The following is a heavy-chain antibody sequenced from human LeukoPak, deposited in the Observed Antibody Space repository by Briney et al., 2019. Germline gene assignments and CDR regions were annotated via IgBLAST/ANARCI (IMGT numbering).Heavy chain of an antibody. CDR3: ARGTGPYYFDY. CDR2: IYTGGST. D-gene: IGHD3-10*01. Sequence: GGSLRLSCAASGFTVISNYMSWVRQAPGKGLEWVSVIYTGGSTYYADSVKGRFTISRDNSKNTLYLQMNSLRAEDTAVYYCARGTGPYYFDYWGQGTLVTVSS. J-gene: IGHJ4*02. CDR1: GFTVISNY. V-gene: IGHV3-53*01.